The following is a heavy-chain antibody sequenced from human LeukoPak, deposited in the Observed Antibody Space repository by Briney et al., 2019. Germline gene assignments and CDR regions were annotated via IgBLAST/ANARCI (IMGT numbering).Heavy chain of an antibody. V-gene: IGHV4-38-2*02. CDR2: IYRSGST. D-gene: IGHD4-17*01. Sequence: PSEPLSLTCSGSNYSISSSLYWGWLRQPPGKGLEWIGIIYRSGSTFYNPSLKSRVTISLDTSKNQFSLKLSSVTAADTAVYFCARGTYGYYMDVWGKGTTVTVSS. J-gene: IGHJ6*03. CDR1: NYSISSSLY. CDR3: ARGTYGYYMDV.